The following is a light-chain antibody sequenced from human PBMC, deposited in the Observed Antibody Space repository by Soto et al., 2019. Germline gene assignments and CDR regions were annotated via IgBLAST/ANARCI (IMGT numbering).Light chain of an antibody. V-gene: IGLV2-14*01. J-gene: IGLJ1*01. CDR1: SSDVGGYNY. Sequence: QSVLTQPASVSGSPGQSITISCTGTSSDVGGYNYVSWYQQHPGKAPKLMIYDVSNRPSGVSPRFSGSKSGNTASLTISGLQAEDEADYYCSSYTSSSTLVFGTGTKLT. CDR2: DVS. CDR3: SSYTSSSTLV.